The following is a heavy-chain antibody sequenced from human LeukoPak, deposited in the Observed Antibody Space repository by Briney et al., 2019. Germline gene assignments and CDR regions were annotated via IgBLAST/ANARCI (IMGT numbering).Heavy chain of an antibody. CDR1: GYTFTSYG. CDR2: ISAYNGNT. D-gene: IGHD2-15*01. CDR3: ARDPILGYCSGGSCYSLFN. V-gene: IGHV1-18*01. Sequence: ASVKVSCKASGYTFTSYGISWVRQAPGQGLEWMGWISAYNGNTNYAQKLQGRVTMTTDTSTSTAYMELRSLRSDDTAVYYCARDPILGYCSGGSCYSLFNWGQGTLVTVSS. J-gene: IGHJ4*02.